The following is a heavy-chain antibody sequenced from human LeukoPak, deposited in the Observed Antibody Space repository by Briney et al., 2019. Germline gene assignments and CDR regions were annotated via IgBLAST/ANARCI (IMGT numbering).Heavy chain of an antibody. CDR1: GFTFNNYW. D-gene: IGHD3-22*01. J-gene: IGHJ4*02. Sequence: GGSLRLSCAASGFTFNNYWMSWVRQAPGKGLECVANIKQDGSEKFYVDSVKGRFTISRDNAKNSLYLQMNSLRAEDTAVYYCARQSRGSTPDYWGQGTLVTVSS. CDR3: ARQSRGSTPDY. CDR2: IKQDGSEK. V-gene: IGHV3-7*04.